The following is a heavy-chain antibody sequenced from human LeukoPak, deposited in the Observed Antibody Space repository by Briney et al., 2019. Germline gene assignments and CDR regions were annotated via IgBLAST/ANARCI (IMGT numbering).Heavy chain of an antibody. CDR2: ISGSGGST. D-gene: IGHD2/OR15-2a*01. Sequence: VGSLRLSCAASGFTFSSYGMSWVRQAPGKGLEWISAISGSGGSTYYADSVKGRFTISRDNSKNTLYLQMNSLRAEDTAVYYCAKDLGLYFFDPWGQGTLVTVSS. J-gene: IGHJ5*02. CDR1: GFTFSSYG. CDR3: AKDLGLYFFDP. V-gene: IGHV3-23*01.